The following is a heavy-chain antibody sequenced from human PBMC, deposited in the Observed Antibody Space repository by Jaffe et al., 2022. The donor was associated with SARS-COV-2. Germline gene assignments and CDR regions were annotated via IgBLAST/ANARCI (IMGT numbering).Heavy chain of an antibody. CDR1: GGSISSGSYY. CDR3: ARGILGYCSSTSCYTRGYYYYGMDV. J-gene: IGHJ6*02. CDR2: IYTSGST. D-gene: IGHD2-2*02. V-gene: IGHV4-61*02. Sequence: QVQLQESGPGLVKPSQTLSLTCTVSGGSISSGSYYWSWIRQPAGKGLEWIGRIYTSGSTNYNPSLKSRVTISVDTSKNQFSLKLSSVTAADTAVYYCARGILGYCSSTSCYTRGYYYYGMDVWGQGTTVTVSS.